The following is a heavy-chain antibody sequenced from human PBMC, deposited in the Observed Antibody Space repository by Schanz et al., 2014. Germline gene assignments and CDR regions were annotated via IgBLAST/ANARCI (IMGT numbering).Heavy chain of an antibody. V-gene: IGHV3-30-3*01. CDR2: ISYDGVNT. CDR1: GFPFSSYA. Sequence: VQLVESGGGLVQPGESLRLSCAASGFPFSSYALHWVRQAPGKGLEWVAVISYDGVNTYYADSVKGRFTISRDNSKNTLYLQMNSLRVEDTAVYYCARQPGRITVSGVVSNWFDPWGQGTLVTVSS. J-gene: IGHJ5*02. D-gene: IGHD3-3*01. CDR3: ARQPGRITVSGVVSNWFDP.